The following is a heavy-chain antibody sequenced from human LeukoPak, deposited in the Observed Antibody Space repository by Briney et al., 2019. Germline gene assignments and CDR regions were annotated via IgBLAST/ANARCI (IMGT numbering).Heavy chain of an antibody. V-gene: IGHV3-48*01. CDR2: ISSSSSTM. CDR1: GFTFSSYA. CDR3: TRVLYSSGWYGDHY. D-gene: IGHD6-19*01. J-gene: IGHJ4*02. Sequence: GGSLRLSCAASGFTFSSYAMSWVRQAPGKGLEWVSYISSSSSTMYYADSVKGRFTISRDNAKNSLYLQMSSLRAEDTAVYYCTRVLYSSGWYGDHYWGQGTLVTVSS.